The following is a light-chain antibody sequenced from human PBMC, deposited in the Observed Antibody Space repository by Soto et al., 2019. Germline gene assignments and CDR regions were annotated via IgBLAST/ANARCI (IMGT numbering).Light chain of an antibody. CDR3: QQYGGSPLWT. V-gene: IGKV3-20*01. Sequence: VLTQSPGTLSLSPGERATLSCRASQIVSSNNLAWYQQKPGQAPRLLIYGASSRATGIPDRFSGSRSGTDFTLTIGRLEPEDIAVYYCQQYGGSPLWTFGQGTKVEIK. J-gene: IGKJ1*01. CDR2: GAS. CDR1: QIVSSNN.